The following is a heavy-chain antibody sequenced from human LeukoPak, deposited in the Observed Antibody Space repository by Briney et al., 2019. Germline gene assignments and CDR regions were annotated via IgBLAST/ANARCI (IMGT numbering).Heavy chain of an antibody. CDR2: IYTSGST. V-gene: IGHV4-4*07. CDR1: GGSISSYY. D-gene: IGHD3-22*01. CDR3: ARSYDSSGYYVDYYYMDV. J-gene: IGHJ6*03. Sequence: SETLSLTCTVSGGSISSYYWSWIRQPAGKGLEWIGRIYTSGSTNYNPSLKSRVTMSVDTSKNQFSLKLSSVTAADTAVYYCARSYDSSGYYVDYYYMDVWGKGTTVTVSS.